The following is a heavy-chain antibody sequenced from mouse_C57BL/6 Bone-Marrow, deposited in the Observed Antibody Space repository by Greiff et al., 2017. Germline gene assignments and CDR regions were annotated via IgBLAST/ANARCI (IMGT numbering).Heavy chain of an antibody. V-gene: IGHV1-82*01. J-gene: IGHJ2*01. CDR1: GYAFSSSW. CDR2: IYPGDGDT. D-gene: IGHD1-1*01. Sequence: QVQLQQSGPELVKPGASVKISCKASGYAFSSSWMNWVKQRPGKGLEWIGRIYPGDGDTNYNGKFKGKATLTADKSSSTAYMQLSSLTSEDSAVYFCARSSCYYAPWGQGTTLTVSS. CDR3: ARSSCYYAP.